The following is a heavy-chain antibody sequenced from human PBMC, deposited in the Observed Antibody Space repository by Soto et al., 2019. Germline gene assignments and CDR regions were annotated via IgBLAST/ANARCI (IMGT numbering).Heavy chain of an antibody. CDR1: GYTFTNYD. Sequence: QVQLVQSGSXVXKPRASVKVSCKASGYTFTNYDLHWVRQASGQGLEWMGWVNPKTGNAAYAQKFQGRVTMSRDTSVTAAYMELSSLTSEDTAVYFCARSDYGDLDYWGQGTRVTVSS. D-gene: IGHD4-17*01. V-gene: IGHV1-8*01. CDR2: VNPKTGNA. J-gene: IGHJ4*02. CDR3: ARSDYGDLDY.